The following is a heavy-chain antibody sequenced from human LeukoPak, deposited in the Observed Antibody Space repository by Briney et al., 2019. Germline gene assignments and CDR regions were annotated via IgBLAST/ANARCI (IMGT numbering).Heavy chain of an antibody. V-gene: IGHV3-53*01. J-gene: IGHJ4*02. CDR1: GFTFSDNY. D-gene: IGHD1-14*01. CDR3: ARGERVVYFDY. CDR2: IYSGGST. Sequence: GGSLRLSWAASGFTFSDNYMSWVRQAPGKGLEWVSFIYSGGSTYYADSVRGGLTISRENSKNTLYLQMNSPRAEDTAVYYCARGERVVYFDYWGQGTLVTVSS.